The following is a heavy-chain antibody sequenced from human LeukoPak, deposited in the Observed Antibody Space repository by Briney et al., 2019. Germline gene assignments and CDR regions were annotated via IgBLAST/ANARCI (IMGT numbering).Heavy chain of an antibody. J-gene: IGHJ4*02. V-gene: IGHV1-2*02. CDR1: GYTFTGYC. CDR3: ARVPFGVVIWGYFDY. Sequence: ASVKVSCKASGYTFTGYCMHWVRQAPGQGLEWMGWINPNSGGTNYAQKFQGRVTMTRDTSISTAYMELSRLRSDDTAVYYCARVPFGVVIWGYFDYWGQGTLVTVSS. D-gene: IGHD3-3*01. CDR2: INPNSGGT.